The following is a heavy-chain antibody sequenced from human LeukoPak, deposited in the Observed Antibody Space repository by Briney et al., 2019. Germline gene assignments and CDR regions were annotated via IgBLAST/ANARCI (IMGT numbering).Heavy chain of an antibody. J-gene: IGHJ6*02. Sequence: SQTLSLTCTVSGGSISSGGYYWSWIRQHPGKGLEWIGYIYYSGSTYYNPSLKSRVTISVDTSKNQFSLKLSSVTAADAAVYYCARDRVATRGSYYGMDVWGQGTTVTVSS. CDR2: IYYSGST. CDR3: ARDRVATRGSYYGMDV. CDR1: GGSISSGGYY. D-gene: IGHD3-10*01. V-gene: IGHV4-31*03.